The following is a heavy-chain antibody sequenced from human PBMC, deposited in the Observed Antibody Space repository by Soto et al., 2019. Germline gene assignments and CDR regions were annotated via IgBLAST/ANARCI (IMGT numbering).Heavy chain of an antibody. J-gene: IGHJ6*02. CDR2: IIPIFGTA. V-gene: IGHV1-69*01. D-gene: IGHD1-26*01. CDR1: GGTFSSYA. Sequence: QVQLVQSGAEVKKPGSSVKVSCKASGGTFSSYAISWVRQAPGQGLEWMGGIIPIFGTANYAQKFQGRVTIIADESTSTAYMGLSSLRSEDTAVYYCARALVGASLVGGRYYGMDVWGQGTTVTVSS. CDR3: ARALVGASLVGGRYYGMDV.